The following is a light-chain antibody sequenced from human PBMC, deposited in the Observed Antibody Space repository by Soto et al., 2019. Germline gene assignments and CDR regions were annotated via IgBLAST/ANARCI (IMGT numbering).Light chain of an antibody. V-gene: IGKV3-15*01. J-gene: IGKJ5*01. CDR2: GAS. CDR3: QQYNNWPFIT. CDR1: QSVRGN. Sequence: EIVMTQSPATLSVSPGERATLSCRASQSVRGNLAWYQQKPGQSPRLLIYGASSRATGIPARFSGSGSGTEFTLTISSLQSEDFAVSYCQQYNNWPFITVGQVTRLESK.